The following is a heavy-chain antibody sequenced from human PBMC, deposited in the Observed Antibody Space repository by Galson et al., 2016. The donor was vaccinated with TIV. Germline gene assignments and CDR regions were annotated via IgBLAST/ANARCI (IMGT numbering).Heavy chain of an antibody. CDR1: GFRFSDYY. V-gene: IGHV3-11*04. J-gene: IGHJ4*02. CDR3: VGGANSAEK. D-gene: IGHD4/OR15-4a*01. CDR2: LSYDSVAI. Sequence: SLRLSCAASGFRFSDYYMSWIRQSPGRGLEWLSYLSYDSVAIKYADSVEGRFTISRDNAKGSLTLHMNSLRAEDTAAYYCVGGANSAEKWGLGTQVTVSS.